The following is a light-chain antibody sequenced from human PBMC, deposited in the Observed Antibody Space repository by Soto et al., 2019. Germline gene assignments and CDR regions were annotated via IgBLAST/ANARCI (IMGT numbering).Light chain of an antibody. CDR2: DAS. V-gene: IGKV1-39*01. J-gene: IGKJ5*01. CDR1: QTISKY. CDR3: QQSYTIPIT. Sequence: DTQMTQCPSSLSASVGGRVTIAFRASQTISKYLSWYQQKPGKAPQLLIYDASNLQSGVPSRFSGSGSGTDFTLTINSLQPDDFATYYCQQSYTIPITFGQGTRLEIK.